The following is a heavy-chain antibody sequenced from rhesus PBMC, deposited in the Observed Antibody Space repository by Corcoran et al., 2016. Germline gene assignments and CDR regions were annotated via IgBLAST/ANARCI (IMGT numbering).Heavy chain of an antibody. CDR1: GGSISSNY. CDR2: IYGSTTST. D-gene: IGHD3-16*01. V-gene: IGHV4-147*01. Sequence: QVQLQESGPGLVKPSETLSLTCAVSGGSISSNYWSWSRQPPGKGLEWIGRIYGSTTSTTYNPSLKGRVTISKDTSKNQFSLKLSSVTAADTAVYYCASSGSYYYEDYWGQGVLVTVSS. CDR3: ASSGSYYYEDY. J-gene: IGHJ4*01.